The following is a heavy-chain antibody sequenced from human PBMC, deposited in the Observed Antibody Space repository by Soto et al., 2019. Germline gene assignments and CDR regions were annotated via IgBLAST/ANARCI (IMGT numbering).Heavy chain of an antibody. CDR2: LTAYDGKR. V-gene: IGHV1-18*01. CDR1: GYTFTTFG. CDR3: ARGLTYGDFDY. J-gene: IGHJ4*02. Sequence: QVQMVQSGAEVKKTGASVKVSCKTSGYTFTTFGINWVRQAPGQGLEWMGCLTAYDGKRNFAQKFPDRPTMAMDLSTSTGYMELSGLRSDDTAVYFCARGLTYGDFDYWGRGTQVAVSS. D-gene: IGHD3-10*01.